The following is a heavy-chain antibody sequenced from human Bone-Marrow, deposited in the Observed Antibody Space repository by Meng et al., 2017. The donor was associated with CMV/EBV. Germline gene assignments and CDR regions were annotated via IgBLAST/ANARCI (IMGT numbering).Heavy chain of an antibody. D-gene: IGHD5-12*01. CDR2: TYYRSKWYN. CDR1: GDSVSSNSAA. J-gene: IGHJ5*02. CDR3: ARDLLSLWVVTTYFRGRFDP. Sequence: SETLSLTCAISGDSVSSNSAAWNWIRQSPSRGLEWLGRTYYRSKWYNDYAVSVKSRITINPDTSKNQFSLQLNSVTPEDTAVYYCARDLLSLWVVTTYFRGRFDPWGQGTLVTVSS. V-gene: IGHV6-1*01.